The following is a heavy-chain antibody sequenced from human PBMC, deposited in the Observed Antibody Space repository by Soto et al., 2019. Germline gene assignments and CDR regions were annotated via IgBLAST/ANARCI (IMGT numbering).Heavy chain of an antibody. D-gene: IGHD3-3*01. Sequence: QSQTLSLTCTVSGGSISSSSYYWGWIRQPPGKGLEWIGSIYYSGSTYYNPSLKSRVTISVDTSKNQFSLKLSSVTAADTAVYYCARDPRNWSGPLDYWGQGTLVTVSS. CDR3: ARDPRNWSGPLDY. CDR2: IYYSGST. CDR1: GGSISSSSYY. V-gene: IGHV4-39*07. J-gene: IGHJ4*02.